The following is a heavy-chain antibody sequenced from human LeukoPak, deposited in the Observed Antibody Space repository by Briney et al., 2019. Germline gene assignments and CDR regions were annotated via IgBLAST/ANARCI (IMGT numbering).Heavy chain of an antibody. J-gene: IGHJ4*02. CDR1: GGSISSGGYS. CDR3: ARGTIFGVVPDY. Sequence: SETLSLTCAVSGGSISSGGYSWSWIRQPPGKGLEWIGYIYHSGSTYYNPSLKSRVTTSVDRSKNQFSLKLSSVTAAATAVYYCARGTIFGVVPDYWGQGTLVTVSS. V-gene: IGHV4-30-2*01. D-gene: IGHD3-3*01. CDR2: IYHSGST.